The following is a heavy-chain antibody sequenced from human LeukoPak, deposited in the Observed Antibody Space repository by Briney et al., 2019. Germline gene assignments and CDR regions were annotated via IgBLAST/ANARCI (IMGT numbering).Heavy chain of an antibody. CDR1: GFTFSSYG. CDR3: ARDLGDGYNYYFDY. Sequence: PGGSLRLSCAASGFTFSSYGMHWVRQAPGKGLEWVAVIWYDGSNKYYADSVKGRFTISRDNSKNTLYLQMNSLRAEDTAVYYCARDLGDGYNYYFDYWGQGTLVTVSS. V-gene: IGHV3-33*01. CDR2: IWYDGSNK. D-gene: IGHD5-24*01. J-gene: IGHJ4*02.